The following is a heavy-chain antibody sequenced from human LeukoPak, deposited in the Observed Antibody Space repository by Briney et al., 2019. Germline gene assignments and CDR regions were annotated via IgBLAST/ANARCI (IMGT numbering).Heavy chain of an antibody. D-gene: IGHD7-27*01. CDR3: ASAPGDRVDY. V-gene: IGHV4-39*01. J-gene: IGHJ4*02. CDR1: GGSISSSSYY. Sequence: SETLSLTCTVSGGSISSSSYYWGWIRQPPGKGLEWIGSIYYSGSTYYNPSLKSRVTISVDTSKNQFSLKLSSVTPADTAVYYCASAPGDRVDYWGQGTLVTVSS. CDR2: IYYSGST.